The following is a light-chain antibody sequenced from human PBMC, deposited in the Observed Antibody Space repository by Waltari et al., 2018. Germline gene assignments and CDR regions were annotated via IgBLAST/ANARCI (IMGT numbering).Light chain of an antibody. Sequence: QSALTQPASVSGSPGQSITISCTGSSRYVGGDDPVSWYEGHPGQPPKVIIYDVNKRPSGVSDRFSGSKSGNTASLTISGLQAEDEATFYCSSQSTKNGVIFGGGTKVTVL. CDR3: SSQSTKNGVI. CDR2: DVN. V-gene: IGLV2-14*03. CDR1: SRYVGGDDP. J-gene: IGLJ2*01.